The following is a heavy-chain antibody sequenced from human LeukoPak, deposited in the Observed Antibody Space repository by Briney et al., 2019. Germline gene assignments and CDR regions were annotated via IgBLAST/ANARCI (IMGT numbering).Heavy chain of an antibody. D-gene: IGHD5-18*01. Sequence: VGSLSLSCPASGFIPTSYPMGWVRHAPGRGRGWVSAISGIGGSTNYAHSVKDRSTISRDNSTNTLYLQMNSLRAADTAVYYCAKGDTGWDSFRRFDYWGQGTLVTVSS. CDR1: GFIPTSYP. J-gene: IGHJ4*02. CDR2: ISGIGGST. CDR3: AKGDTGWDSFRRFDY. V-gene: IGHV3-23*01.